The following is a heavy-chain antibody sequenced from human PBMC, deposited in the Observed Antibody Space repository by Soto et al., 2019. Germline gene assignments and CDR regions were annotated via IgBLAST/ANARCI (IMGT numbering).Heavy chain of an antibody. Sequence: EVQLLESGGGLVQPGGSLRLSCAASGFTFSSYAMSWVRQAPGKGLEWVSAISGSGGSTYYADSVKGRFTISRDNSKNALYLDTDSLRGADTAVYYCAKVFGSESYLAPVIYMDVWGQGTTVTVSS. D-gene: IGHD3-10*01. CDR1: GFTFSSYA. CDR3: AKVFGSESYLAPVIYMDV. V-gene: IGHV3-23*01. J-gene: IGHJ6*02. CDR2: ISGSGGST.